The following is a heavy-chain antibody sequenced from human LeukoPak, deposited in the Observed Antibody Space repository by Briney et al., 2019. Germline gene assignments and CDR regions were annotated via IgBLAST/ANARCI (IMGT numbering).Heavy chain of an antibody. CDR2: IHYSGST. CDR3: ARSSDFYYFDY. V-gene: IGHV4-59*01. J-gene: IGHJ4*02. Sequence: SETLSLTCTVSGGSISRYYWSWIRQPPGKGLEWIGFIHYSGSTNYNPSLKSRVTISVDTSKNQFSLKLSSVTAAYTAVYYCARSSDFYYFDYWGQGTLVTVSS. D-gene: IGHD6-19*01. CDR1: GGSISRYY.